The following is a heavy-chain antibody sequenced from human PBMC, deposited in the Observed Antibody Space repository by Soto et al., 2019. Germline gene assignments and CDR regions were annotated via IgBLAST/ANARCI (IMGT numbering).Heavy chain of an antibody. CDR1: GFTFSSYW. D-gene: IGHD4-4*01. V-gene: IGHV3-7*03. Sequence: GGSLRLSCAASGFTFSSYWMSWVRQAPGKGLEWVANIKQDGSEKYYVDSVKGRFTISRDNAKNSLYLQMNSLRAEDTAVYYCARDGSIAGLTVTMVLYYYYGMDVWGQGTTVTVSS. CDR2: IKQDGSEK. CDR3: ARDGSIAGLTVTMVLYYYYGMDV. J-gene: IGHJ6*02.